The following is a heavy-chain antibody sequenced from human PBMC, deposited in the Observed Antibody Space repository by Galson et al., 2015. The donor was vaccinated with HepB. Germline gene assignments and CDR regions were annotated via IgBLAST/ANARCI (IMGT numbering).Heavy chain of an antibody. V-gene: IGHV3-74*01. Sequence: SLRLSCAASGFTFSKYWMYWVRQAPGKGLVWVSRINSDGSSTTYADSVKGRFTVSRDNAKNTLYLQMNSLRVEDTAVYYCASLVADYSLGKDVGGEGTTVTVSS. D-gene: IGHD2-15*01. J-gene: IGHJ6*04. CDR2: INSDGSST. CDR3: ASLVADYSLGKDV. CDR1: GFTFSKYW.